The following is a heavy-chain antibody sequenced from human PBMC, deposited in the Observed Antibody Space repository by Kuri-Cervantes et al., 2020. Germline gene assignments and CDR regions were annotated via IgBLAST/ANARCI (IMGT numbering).Heavy chain of an antibody. CDR3: ARGVWFGEHTGFSDY. V-gene: IGHV3-23*01. Sequence: GGSLRLSCAASGFTFSSYGMHWVRQAPGKGLEWVSAISGSGGSTYYADSVKGRFTISRDNSKNTLYLQMNSLRDEDTAVYYCARGVWFGEHTGFSDYWGQGTLVTVSS. CDR1: GFTFSSYG. CDR2: ISGSGGST. J-gene: IGHJ4*02. D-gene: IGHD3-10*01.